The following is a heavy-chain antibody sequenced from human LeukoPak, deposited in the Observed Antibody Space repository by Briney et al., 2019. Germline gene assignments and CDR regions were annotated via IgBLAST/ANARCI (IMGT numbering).Heavy chain of an antibody. CDR1: GFTFSNYA. Sequence: PGGSLRLSCAASGFTFSNYAMHWVRQAPGKGLEWVAVISYDGSNKHYTDSVKGRFTISRDNSKNTLYLQMNSLRAEDTAVYYCARGGDSSGSIRSAFDIWGQGTMVTVSS. J-gene: IGHJ3*02. D-gene: IGHD3-22*01. CDR2: ISYDGSNK. CDR3: ARGGDSSGSIRSAFDI. V-gene: IGHV3-30*14.